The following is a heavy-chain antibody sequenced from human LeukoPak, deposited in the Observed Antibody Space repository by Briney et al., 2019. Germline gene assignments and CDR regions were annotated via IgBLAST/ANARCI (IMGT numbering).Heavy chain of an antibody. D-gene: IGHD4-11*01. CDR2: IYPGESDT. J-gene: IGHJ4*02. CDR1: GYSFTSYW. Sequence: GESLKISCKGFGYSFTSYWIGWVRQMPGKGLEWMGIIYPGESDTKYSPSFQGQVSISADKSISTAYLQWGSLKASDTAMYYCARTHSNYMIDYWGQGTLVTVSS. V-gene: IGHV5-51*01. CDR3: ARTHSNYMIDY.